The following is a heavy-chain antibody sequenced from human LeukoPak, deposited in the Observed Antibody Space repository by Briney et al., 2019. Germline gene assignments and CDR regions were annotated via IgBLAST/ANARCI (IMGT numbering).Heavy chain of an antibody. CDR1: GGSIRSYY. Sequence: SETLSLPCTVSGGSIRSYYWSWIRQPPGKGLEWIGYIYYSGSTNYNPSLKSRVTISVDTSKNQFSLKLSSVTAADTAVYYCARDYSSSWPAAFDIWGQGTMVTVSS. CDR3: ARDYSSSWPAAFDI. CDR2: IYYSGST. J-gene: IGHJ3*02. D-gene: IGHD6-13*01. V-gene: IGHV4-59*12.